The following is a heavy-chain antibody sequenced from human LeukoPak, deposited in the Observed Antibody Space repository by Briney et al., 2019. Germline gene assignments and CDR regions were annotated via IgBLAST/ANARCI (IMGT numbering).Heavy chain of an antibody. CDR3: ARDYWAYGSGSYYNADWFDP. CDR1: GYTFTCYY. CDR2: INVNSGGT. J-gene: IGHJ5*02. Sequence: ASAKVSCKASGYTFTCYYMHWVRQAPGQGLEWMGWINVNSGGTNYAQKFQGRVTMTGDTSISTAYMELSRLRSDDTAVYYCARDYWAYGSGSYYNADWFDPWGQGTLVTVS. V-gene: IGHV1-2*02. D-gene: IGHD3-10*01.